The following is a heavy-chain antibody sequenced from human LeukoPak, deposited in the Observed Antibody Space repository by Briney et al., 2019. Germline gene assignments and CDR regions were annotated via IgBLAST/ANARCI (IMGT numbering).Heavy chain of an antibody. J-gene: IGHJ3*02. Sequence: QTGGSLRLSCAASGFTFSSYAMSWVRQAPGKGLEWVSAISGSGGSTYYADSVKGRFTISRDNSKNTLYLQMNSLRAEDTAVYYCAKDLTYYGSGSGAFDIWGQGTMVTVSS. CDR1: GFTFSSYA. CDR3: AKDLTYYGSGSGAFDI. D-gene: IGHD3-10*01. V-gene: IGHV3-23*01. CDR2: ISGSGGST.